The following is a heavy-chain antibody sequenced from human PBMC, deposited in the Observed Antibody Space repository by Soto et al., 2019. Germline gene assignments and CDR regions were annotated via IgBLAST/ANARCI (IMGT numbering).Heavy chain of an antibody. D-gene: IGHD1-1*01. CDR1: GGLSSAYY. J-gene: IGHJ2*01. CDR3: ADHRDLHSFPTRRSSDL. CDR2: INHSGST. Sequence: PQAWCLSYGGSGGLSSAYYWIGCRLPPGKKLEWIGEINHSGSTNYNPSLKSRATISVDTSKNQFSLKLTSVTAADTAVYYYADHRDLHSFPTRRSSDL. V-gene: IGHV4-34*01.